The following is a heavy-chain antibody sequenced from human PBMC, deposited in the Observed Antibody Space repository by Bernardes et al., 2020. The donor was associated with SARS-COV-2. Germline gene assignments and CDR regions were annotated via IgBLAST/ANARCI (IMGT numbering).Heavy chain of an antibody. Sequence: VGSLRLSCAASGFTVRAYWMHWVRQVPGEGLVWVSRINEDGSVTNYADSVKGRFTISRDIANNKIYLQMNSLRAEDTAVYYCARDFGGNSDYWGQGTLVTVSS. CDR3: ARDFGGNSDY. D-gene: IGHD2-15*01. V-gene: IGHV3-74*01. CDR1: GFTVRAYW. J-gene: IGHJ4*02. CDR2: INEDGSVT.